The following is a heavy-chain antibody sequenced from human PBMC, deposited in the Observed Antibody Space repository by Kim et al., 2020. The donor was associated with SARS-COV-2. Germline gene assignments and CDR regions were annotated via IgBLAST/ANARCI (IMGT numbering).Heavy chain of an antibody. CDR1: GGSISSSSYY. Sequence: SETLSLTCTVSGGSISSSSYYWGWIRQPPGKGLEWIGSIYYSGSTYYNPSLKSRVTISVDTSKNQFSLKLSSVTAADTAVYYCARQSIAAAYNWFDPWGQGTLVTVSS. J-gene: IGHJ5*02. CDR3: ARQSIAAAYNWFDP. CDR2: IYYSGST. V-gene: IGHV4-39*01. D-gene: IGHD6-13*01.